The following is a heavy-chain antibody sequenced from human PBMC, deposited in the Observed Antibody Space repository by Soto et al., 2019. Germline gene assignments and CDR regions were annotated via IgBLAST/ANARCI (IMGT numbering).Heavy chain of an antibody. D-gene: IGHD3-16*01. CDR3: ARDHNRIGGNNWFDS. V-gene: IGHV3-33*01. CDR2: IFDDGIQK. J-gene: IGHJ5*01. Sequence: QVQLVESGGGVVQPGSSLRLSCAASGFTFSAHGMHWVRQAPGKGPEWVAVIFDDGIQKFYPDSVKGRFTISRDTSKDTLYLDMSGLRAEDTAIYYCARDHNRIGGNNWFDSWGQGTLVTVSS. CDR1: GFTFSAHG.